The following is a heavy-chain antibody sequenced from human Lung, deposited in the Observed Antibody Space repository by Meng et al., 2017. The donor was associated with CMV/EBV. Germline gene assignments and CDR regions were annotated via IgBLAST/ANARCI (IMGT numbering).Heavy chain of an antibody. Sequence: QVRPQGAGPGLGKTSGTLSFTCAVSGGSMGSTNWWSWVRQPPGKGLEWIGEIYHSGSTNYNPSLKSRVSISVDKSKNQFSLKLSSVTAADTAVYYCARADKVRFDYWGQGTLVTVSS. CDR2: IYHSGST. CDR1: GGSMGSTNW. CDR3: ARADKVRFDY. J-gene: IGHJ4*02. V-gene: IGHV4-4*02.